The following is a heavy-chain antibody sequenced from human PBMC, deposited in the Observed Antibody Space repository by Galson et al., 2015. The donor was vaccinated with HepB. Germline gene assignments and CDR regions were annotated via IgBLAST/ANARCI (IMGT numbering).Heavy chain of an antibody. J-gene: IGHJ4*02. D-gene: IGHD2-2*01. Sequence: SLRLSCAASGFTFSSYSMNWVRQAPGKGLEWVSYISSSSSTIYYADSVKGRFTISRDNAKNSLYLQMNSLRAEDTAVYYCARAGAVVVPAASFLLDYWGQGTLVTVSS. CDR1: GFTFSSYS. V-gene: IGHV3-48*01. CDR2: ISSSSSTI. CDR3: ARAGAVVVPAASFLLDY.